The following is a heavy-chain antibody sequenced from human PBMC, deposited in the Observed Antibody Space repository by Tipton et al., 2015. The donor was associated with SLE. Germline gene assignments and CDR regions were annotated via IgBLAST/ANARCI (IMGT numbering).Heavy chain of an antibody. CDR1: GFTLSNYE. CDR2: ISRSTGTT. CDR3: ARHGLSSTYWYSDL. V-gene: IGHV3-48*03. J-gene: IGHJ2*01. Sequence: GSLRLSCVASGFTLSNYEMSWVRQAPGKGLEWLSYISRSTGTTYSADSVKGRFTISRDNAKDSLHLHMSRLTAEDAAIYYCARHGLSSTYWYSDLWGRGTLVTVSS. D-gene: IGHD2-8*01.